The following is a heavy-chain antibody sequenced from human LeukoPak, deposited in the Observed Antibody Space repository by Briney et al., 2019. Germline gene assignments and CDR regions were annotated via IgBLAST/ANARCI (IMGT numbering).Heavy chain of an antibody. Sequence: GGSLRLSCAASGFTVSSYSMNWVRQAPGKGLEWVSYISSSSSTIYYADSVKGRFTISRDNAKNSLYLQMNSLRAEDTAVYYCANLVVTNNWYFDLWGRGTLVTVSS. D-gene: IGHD4-23*01. CDR1: GFTVSSYS. CDR2: ISSSSSTI. CDR3: ANLVVTNNWYFDL. J-gene: IGHJ2*01. V-gene: IGHV3-48*01.